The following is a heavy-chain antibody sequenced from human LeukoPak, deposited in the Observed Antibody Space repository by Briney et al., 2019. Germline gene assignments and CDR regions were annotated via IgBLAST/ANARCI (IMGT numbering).Heavy chain of an antibody. CDR2: ISYDGSNK. J-gene: IGHJ4*02. V-gene: IGHV3-30-3*01. CDR1: GFTFSSYA. Sequence: PGGSLRLSCAASGFTFSSYAMHWVRQAPGKGLEWVAIISYDGSNKYYADSVKGRFTISRDNSKNTLYLQMNSLRAEDTAVYYCARDKVQLWGFDYWGQGTLVTVSS. D-gene: IGHD5-18*01. CDR3: ARDKVQLWGFDY.